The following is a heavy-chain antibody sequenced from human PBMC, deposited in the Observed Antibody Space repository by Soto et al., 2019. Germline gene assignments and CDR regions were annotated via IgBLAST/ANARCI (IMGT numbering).Heavy chain of an antibody. D-gene: IGHD3-22*01. J-gene: IGHJ4*02. CDR2: ISSSSSYI. CDR3: ATTLYYFDTSGYR. CDR1: GFTFSSYG. V-gene: IGHV3-21*01. Sequence: GGSLRLSCAASGFTFSSYGMHWVRQAPGKGLEWVSSISSSSSYIYYADSVKGRFTISRDNARNSLYLQMDSLRAEDTAVYYCATTLYYFDTSGYRWGQGTLVTV.